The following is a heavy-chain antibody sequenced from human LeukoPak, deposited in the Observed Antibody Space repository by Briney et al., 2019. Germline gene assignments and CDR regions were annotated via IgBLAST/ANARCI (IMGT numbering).Heavy chain of an antibody. D-gene: IGHD3-3*01. J-gene: IGHJ4*02. CDR2: ISGSGGST. CDR3: AKVIRFLEWLSSPADY. V-gene: IGHV3-23*01. Sequence: GGSLRLSCAASGFTFSSYAMSWVRQAPGKGLEWVSAISGSGGSTYYAGSVKGRFTISRDNSKNTLYLQMNSLRAEDTAVYYCAKVIRFLEWLSSPADYWGQGTLVTVSS. CDR1: GFTFSSYA.